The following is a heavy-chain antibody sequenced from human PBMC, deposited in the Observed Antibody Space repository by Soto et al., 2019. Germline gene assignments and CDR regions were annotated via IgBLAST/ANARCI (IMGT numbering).Heavy chain of an antibody. D-gene: IGHD1-26*01. Sequence: QVQLQESGPGLVKPSQTLSLTCTVSGGSISSGGYYWSWIRQHPGKGLEWIGYIYYSGSTYYNPSLKSRITISVDTSKNQFSLKLSSVTAADTAVYYCARDRLSSSGWFDPWGQGTLVTVSS. CDR3: ARDRLSSSGWFDP. CDR1: GGSISSGGYY. J-gene: IGHJ5*02. CDR2: IYYSGST. V-gene: IGHV4-31*03.